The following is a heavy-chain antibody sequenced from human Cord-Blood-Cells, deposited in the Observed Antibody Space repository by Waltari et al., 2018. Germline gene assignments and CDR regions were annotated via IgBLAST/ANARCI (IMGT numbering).Heavy chain of an antibody. CDR3: ARRVRRQLYSSGWYCDY. CDR2: IYYSGST. J-gene: IGHJ4*02. D-gene: IGHD6-19*01. Sequence: QLQLQESGPGLVKPSETLSLTCTVSGGSISSSSYYWGWIRQPPGKGLEWIGSIYYSGSTYYNPSLKSRVTISVDTSKNQFSLKLSSVTAADTAVYYCARRVRRQLYSSGWYCDYWGQGTLVTVSS. CDR1: GGSISSSSYY. V-gene: IGHV4-39*01.